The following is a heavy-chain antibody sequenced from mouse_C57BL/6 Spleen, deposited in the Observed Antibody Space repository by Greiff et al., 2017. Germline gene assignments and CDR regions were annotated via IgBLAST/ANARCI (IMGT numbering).Heavy chain of an antibody. D-gene: IGHD1-1*01. Sequence: EVKLQQSGPELVKPGASVKISCKASGYTFTDYYMNWVKQSHGKSLEWIGDINPNNGGTSYNQKFKGKATLTVDKSSSTAYMELRSLTSEDSAVYYCARSDYGSPNFDYWGQGTTLTVSS. CDR1: GYTFTDYY. J-gene: IGHJ2*01. CDR3: ARSDYGSPNFDY. V-gene: IGHV1-26*01. CDR2: INPNNGGT.